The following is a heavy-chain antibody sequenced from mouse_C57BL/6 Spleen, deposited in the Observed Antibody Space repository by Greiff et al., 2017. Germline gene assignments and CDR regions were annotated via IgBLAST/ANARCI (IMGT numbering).Heavy chain of an antibody. V-gene: IGHV1-42*01. CDR3: AKTYSKGYYFDY. Sequence: VQLQQSGPELVKPGASVKISCKASGYSFTGYYMNWVKQSPEKSLEWIGEINPSTGGTTYNQKFKAKATLTVDKSSSTAYMQLKSLTSEDSAVYYCAKTYSKGYYFDYWGQGTTLTVSS. D-gene: IGHD2-5*01. CDR2: INPSTGGT. J-gene: IGHJ2*01. CDR1: GYSFTGYY.